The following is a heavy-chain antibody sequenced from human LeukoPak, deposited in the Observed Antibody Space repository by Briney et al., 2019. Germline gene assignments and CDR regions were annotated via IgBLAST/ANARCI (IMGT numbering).Heavy chain of an antibody. CDR3: ASSDYEGGY. V-gene: IGHV3-23*01. CDR2: ISGSGGST. D-gene: IGHD5-12*01. Sequence: SGGSLRLSCAASGFTFSSYAMSWVRQAPGKGREWVSAISGSGGSTYYADSVKGRFTISRDNSKNTLYLQMNSLRAEDTAVYYCASSDYEGGYWGQGTLVTVSS. CDR1: GFTFSSYA. J-gene: IGHJ4*02.